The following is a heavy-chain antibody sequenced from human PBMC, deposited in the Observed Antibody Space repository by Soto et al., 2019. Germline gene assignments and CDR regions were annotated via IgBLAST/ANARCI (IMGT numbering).Heavy chain of an antibody. V-gene: IGHV4-59*01. J-gene: IGHJ5*02. CDR3: ARDFSSSWNDNWFDP. CDR1: GGSISSYY. D-gene: IGHD6-13*01. Sequence: SETLSLTCTVSGGSISSYYWSWIRQPPGKGLEWIGYIYYSGSTNYNPSPKNRVTISVDTSKNQFSLKLSSVTAADTAVYYCARDFSSSWNDNWFDPWGQGTLVTVSS. CDR2: IYYSGST.